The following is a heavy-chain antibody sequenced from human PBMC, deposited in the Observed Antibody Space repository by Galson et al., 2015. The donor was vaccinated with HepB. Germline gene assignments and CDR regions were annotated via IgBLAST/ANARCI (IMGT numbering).Heavy chain of an antibody. Sequence: SLRLSCAASGFTFSDYYMTWIRQAPGKGLEWVSYISSSSSYTNYADSVKGRFTISRDNAKNSLYLQMNSLRAEDTAVYYCARSSSSSKAFDYWGQGTLVTVSS. V-gene: IGHV3-11*06. CDR3: ARSSSSSKAFDY. J-gene: IGHJ4*02. D-gene: IGHD6-6*01. CDR1: GFTFSDYY. CDR2: ISSSSSYT.